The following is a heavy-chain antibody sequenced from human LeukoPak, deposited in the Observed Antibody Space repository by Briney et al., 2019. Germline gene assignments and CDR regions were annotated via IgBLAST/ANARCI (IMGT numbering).Heavy chain of an antibody. CDR3: ARDLDYYDSSGYPHYGYFDY. V-gene: IGHV1-46*01. CDR1: GYNFISYY. D-gene: IGHD3-22*01. Sequence: ASVKVSCKASGYNFISYYMHWVRQAPGQGLEWMGIINPSGGSTSYAQKFQDRVTMTRDTSTSTVYMELSSLKSEDTAVYYCARDLDYYDSSGYPHYGYFDYWGQGTLVTVSS. CDR2: INPSGGST. J-gene: IGHJ4*02.